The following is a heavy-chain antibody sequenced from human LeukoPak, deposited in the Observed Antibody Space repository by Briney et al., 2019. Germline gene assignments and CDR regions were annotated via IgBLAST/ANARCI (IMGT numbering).Heavy chain of an antibody. V-gene: IGHV1-18*01. J-gene: IGHJ3*02. Sequence: ASVKVSCKASGYTFTSYGISWVRQAPGQGLEWMGWISAYNGNTNYAQKLQGRVTMTTDTSTSTAYMELRSLSSDDTAVYYCARDLTMITFGGVIAHDAFDIWGQGRLVTVSS. D-gene: IGHD3-16*02. CDR1: GYTFTSYG. CDR3: ARDLTMITFGGVIAHDAFDI. CDR2: ISAYNGNT.